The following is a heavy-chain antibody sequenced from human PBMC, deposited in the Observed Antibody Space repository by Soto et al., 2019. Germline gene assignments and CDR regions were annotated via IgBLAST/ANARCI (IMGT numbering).Heavy chain of an antibody. V-gene: IGHV1-46*01. CDR2: INPSGGST. J-gene: IGHJ5*02. CDR3: ARRARVRDWFDP. Sequence: ASVKVSCKASGYTFTSYYMHWVRQAPGQGLEWMGIINPSGGSTSYAQKFQGRVTMTRDTSTSTVYMELSSLRSEDTAMYYCARRARVRDWFDPWGQGTLVTVSS. CDR1: GYTFTSYY.